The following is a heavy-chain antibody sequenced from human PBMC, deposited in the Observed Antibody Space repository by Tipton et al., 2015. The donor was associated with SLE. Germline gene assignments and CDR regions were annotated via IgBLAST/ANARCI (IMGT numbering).Heavy chain of an antibody. CDR3: ARGISWGLFDP. CDR2: IFNTGTT. CDR1: GDSVSSTNYY. Sequence: TLSLTCTVSGDSVSSTNYYWAWIRQPPGKGLEWVGTIFNTGTTCYNSSLKSRVAISADTSKNQFSLTLMSVTGADTAAYFCARGISWGLFDPWGQGTLVTVSS. D-gene: IGHD3-16*01. J-gene: IGHJ5*02. V-gene: IGHV4-39*07.